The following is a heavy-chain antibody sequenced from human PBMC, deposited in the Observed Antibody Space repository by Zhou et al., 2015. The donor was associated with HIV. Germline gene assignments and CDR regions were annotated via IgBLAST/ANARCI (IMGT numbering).Heavy chain of an antibody. Sequence: QVQLVQSGAEVKKPGASVKVSCKASGYTFTSYYMHWVRQAPGQGLEWMGIINPSGGSTSYAQKFQGRVTMTRDTSTSTVYMELSSLRSEDTAVYYCARDLRFGTYEYYFDYWGQGTLVTVSS. CDR2: INPSGGST. V-gene: IGHV1-46*01. CDR1: GYTFTSYY. CDR3: ARDLRFGTYEYYFDY. D-gene: IGHD3-10*01. J-gene: IGHJ4*02.